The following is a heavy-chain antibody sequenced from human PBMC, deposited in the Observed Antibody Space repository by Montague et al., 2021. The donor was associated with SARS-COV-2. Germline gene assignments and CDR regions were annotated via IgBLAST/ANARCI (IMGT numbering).Heavy chain of an antibody. CDR1: GGSFSTYS. V-gene: IGHV4-34*01. CDR2: IHHGGST. CDR3: ARLVDGVVPSPILGVGPYYSNDDMDA. Sequence: SETLSLTCAVHGGSFSTYSWNWIRQPPGKGLEWIGEIHHGGSTNYNPSLKSRVTISADTSKNQFSLKLTSVAAADTAVYYCARLVDGVVPSPILGVGPYYSNDDMDAWGQGTTVTVSS. D-gene: IGHD2-2*02. J-gene: IGHJ6*02.